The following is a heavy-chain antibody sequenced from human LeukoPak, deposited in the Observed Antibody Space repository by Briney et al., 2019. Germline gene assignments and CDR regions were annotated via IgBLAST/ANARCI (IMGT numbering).Heavy chain of an antibody. Sequence: ASVKVSCKVSGYTLTELPMHWVRQAPGKGLEWMGGFDPEDGETIYAQKFQGRVTMTEDTSTDTAYMELSSLRSEDTAVYYCTITMVRGVITDPDYWGQGTLVTVSS. D-gene: IGHD3-10*01. J-gene: IGHJ4*02. CDR3: TITMVRGVITDPDY. CDR2: FDPEDGET. V-gene: IGHV1-24*01. CDR1: GYTLTELP.